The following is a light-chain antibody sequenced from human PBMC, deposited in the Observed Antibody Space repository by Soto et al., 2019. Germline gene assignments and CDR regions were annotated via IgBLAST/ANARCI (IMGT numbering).Light chain of an antibody. CDR1: SSDVGGYNF. V-gene: IGLV2-14*03. Sequence: QSALTQPASVSGSPGQSITISCTGTSSDVGGYNFVSWYQQHPGKAPKLMLYNVYDRPSGISHRFSGSRSGNTASLTISGLLAEDEAHYYCNSYTSSSTLVFGGGTQLTVL. CDR2: NVY. CDR3: NSYTSSSTLV. J-gene: IGLJ2*01.